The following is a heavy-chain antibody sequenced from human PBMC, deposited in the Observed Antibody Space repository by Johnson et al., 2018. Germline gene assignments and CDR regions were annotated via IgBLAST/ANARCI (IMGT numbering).Heavy chain of an antibody. CDR3: AGGVGWILQH. D-gene: IGHD1-26*01. Sequence: VQLQEWGGGLVQPVGSLRLSCAASGFTFTNYGMTWVRQAPGKGLEWVSSISTGGVSTDYADSVKGRFSISIDNSKKTVYLQMNSLRVEETAVYYCAGGVGWILQHWGQGTLVSVSS. V-gene: IGHV3-23*01. CDR1: GFTFTNYG. CDR2: ISTGGVST. J-gene: IGHJ1*01.